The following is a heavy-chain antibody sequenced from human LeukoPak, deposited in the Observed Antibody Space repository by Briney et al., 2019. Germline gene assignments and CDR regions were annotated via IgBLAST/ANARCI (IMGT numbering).Heavy chain of an antibody. Sequence: ASVKVSCKASGYTFTSYGISWGRQAPGQGLEWRGWIIAYNGNTNYTQKLQGRVTMTTDTSTSTAYMELRSLRSDDTAVYYCAREDGYNGFDFDYWGQGTLVTVSS. CDR1: GYTFTSYG. J-gene: IGHJ4*02. D-gene: IGHD5-24*01. CDR2: IIAYNGNT. V-gene: IGHV1-18*01. CDR3: AREDGYNGFDFDY.